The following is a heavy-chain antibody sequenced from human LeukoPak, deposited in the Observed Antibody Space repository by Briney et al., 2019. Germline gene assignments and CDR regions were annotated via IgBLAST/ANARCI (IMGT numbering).Heavy chain of an antibody. V-gene: IGHV3-30*03. J-gene: IGHJ4*02. CDR2: ISYDGSNK. CDR3: ARDLFHYYDSSGSLDY. CDR1: GFTFSSYW. Sequence: PGGSLRLSCAASGFTFSSYWMSWVRQAPGKGLEWVAVISYDGSNKYYADSVKGRFTISRDNSKNTLYLQMNSLRAEDTAVYYCARDLFHYYDSSGSLDYWGQGTLVTVSS. D-gene: IGHD3-22*01.